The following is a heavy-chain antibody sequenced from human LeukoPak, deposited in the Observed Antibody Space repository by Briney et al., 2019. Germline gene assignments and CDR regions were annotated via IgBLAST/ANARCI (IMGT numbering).Heavy chain of an antibody. J-gene: IGHJ3*02. CDR2: INTNTGNP. D-gene: IGHD3-22*01. CDR3: ARDLPGRYYYDEGDAFDI. V-gene: IGHV7-4-1*02. CDR1: GYTFTSYA. Sequence: ASVKVSRKASGYTFTSYAMNWVRQAPGQGLEWMGWINTNTGNPTYAQGFTGRFVFSLDTSVSTAYLQISSLKAEDTAVYYCARDLPGRYYYDEGDAFDIWGQGTMVTVSS.